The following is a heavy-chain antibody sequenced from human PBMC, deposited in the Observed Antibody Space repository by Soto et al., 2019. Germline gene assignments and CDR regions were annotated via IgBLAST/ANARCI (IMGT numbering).Heavy chain of an antibody. CDR3: ARDRLNYGSFDY. Sequence: PGGSLRLSCAASGFTFSAYTMHWVRQAPGKGLEWVSLISYDESDRFYADSVKGRFTISRDISKDALYLQMTSLTSDDTAVYYCARDRLNYGSFDYWGQGTQVIVSS. CDR2: ISYDESDR. CDR1: GFTFSAYT. D-gene: IGHD3-16*01. J-gene: IGHJ4*02. V-gene: IGHV3-30-3*01.